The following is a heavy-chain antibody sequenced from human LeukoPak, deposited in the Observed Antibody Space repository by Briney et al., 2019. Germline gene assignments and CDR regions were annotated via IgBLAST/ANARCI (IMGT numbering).Heavy chain of an antibody. CDR3: AKDPGRYYDSSGYKSDY. CDR1: GFTFSSYA. CDR2: ISYDGSNK. J-gene: IGHJ4*02. Sequence: PGGSLRLSCAASGFTFSSYAMHWVRQAPGKGLEWVAVISYDGSNKYYADSVKGRFTISRDNSKNTLYLQMNSLRAEDTAVYYCAKDPGRYYDSSGYKSDYWGQGTLVTVSS. V-gene: IGHV3-30-3*01. D-gene: IGHD3-22*01.